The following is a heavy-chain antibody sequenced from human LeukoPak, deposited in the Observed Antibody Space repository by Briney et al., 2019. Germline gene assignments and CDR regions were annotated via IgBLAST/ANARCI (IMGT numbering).Heavy chain of an antibody. J-gene: IGHJ6*02. CDR3: ARDRGVATEEPYYYYYGMDV. D-gene: IGHD5-12*01. CDR1: GFTFSSYS. V-gene: IGHV3-21*01. CDR2: ISSSSSYI. Sequence: GGSLRLSCAASGFTFSSYSMNWVRQAPGKGLEWVSSISSSSSYIYYADSVKGRFTISRDNAKNSLYLQMNSLRAEDTAVYYCARDRGVATEEPYYYYYGMDVWGQGTTVTVSS.